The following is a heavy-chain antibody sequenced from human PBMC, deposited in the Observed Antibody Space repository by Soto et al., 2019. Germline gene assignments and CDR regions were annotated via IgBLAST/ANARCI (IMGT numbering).Heavy chain of an antibody. V-gene: IGHV1-69*13. CDR3: AGEGGDSSSWYFDY. Sequence: SVKVSCKASGGTFSSYAISWVRQAPGQGLEWMGGIIPIFGTANYAQKFQGRVTITADESTSTAYMELSSLRSEDTAVYYCAGEGGDSSSWYFDYWGQGTLVTVSS. J-gene: IGHJ4*02. D-gene: IGHD6-13*01. CDR1: GGTFSSYA. CDR2: IIPIFGTA.